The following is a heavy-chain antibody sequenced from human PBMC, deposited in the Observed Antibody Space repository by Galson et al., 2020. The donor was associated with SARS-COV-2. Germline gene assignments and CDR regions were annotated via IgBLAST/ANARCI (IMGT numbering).Heavy chain of an antibody. Sequence: GGSLRLSCAASGFTFDDYAMHWVRQAPGKGLEWVSGISWNSGSIGYADSVKGRFTISRDNAKNSLYLQMNSLRAEDTALYYCAKDNRYYDSSGYFGMDVWGQGTTVTVSS. D-gene: IGHD3-22*01. CDR1: GFTFDDYA. CDR3: AKDNRYYDSSGYFGMDV. V-gene: IGHV3-9*01. CDR2: ISWNSGSI. J-gene: IGHJ6*02.